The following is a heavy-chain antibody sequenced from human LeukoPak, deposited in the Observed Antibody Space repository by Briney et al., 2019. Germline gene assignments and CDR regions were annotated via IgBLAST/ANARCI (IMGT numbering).Heavy chain of an antibody. J-gene: IGHJ4*02. Sequence: SVKVSCMASGYTFTSYYMHWVRQPPGQGLDWMGIINPSDGSTSYAQKFQGRVTMTRDTSTSTVYMELSSLRSEETAVYYCARTEGTDCSGGSCYFRYWGQGTLVTVSS. CDR1: GYTFTSYY. V-gene: IGHV1-46*01. CDR2: INPSDGST. D-gene: IGHD2-15*01. CDR3: ARTEGTDCSGGSCYFRY.